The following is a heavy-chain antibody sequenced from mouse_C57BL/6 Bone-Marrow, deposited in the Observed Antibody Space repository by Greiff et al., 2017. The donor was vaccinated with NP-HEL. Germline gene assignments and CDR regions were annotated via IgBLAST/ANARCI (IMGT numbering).Heavy chain of an antibody. J-gene: IGHJ2*01. CDR2: IDPENGDT. D-gene: IGHD1-1*01. CDR3: TTGLRYFDY. CDR1: GFNIKDDY. Sequence: EVQLQESGAELVRPGASVKLSCTASGFNIKDDYMHWVKQRPEQGLEWIGWIDPENGDTEYASKFQGKATITADTSYNTAYLQLSSLTSEDTSVYYGTTGLRYFDYWGQGTTLAVSS. V-gene: IGHV14-4*01.